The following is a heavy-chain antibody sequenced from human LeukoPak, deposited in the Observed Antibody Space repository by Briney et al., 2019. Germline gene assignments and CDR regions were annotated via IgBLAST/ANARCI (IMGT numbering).Heavy chain of an antibody. CDR3: AKHTAGTKALDY. D-gene: IGHD1-1*01. CDR1: GFTFSGFG. J-gene: IGHJ4*02. V-gene: IGHV3-30*02. Sequence: GGSLRLSCAASGFTFSGFGMHWVRQVPDKGLAWVAFIQYDGSNKYYADSVKGRFTISRDNSKNTLYLQMNSLRAEDTAVYYCAKHTAGTKALDYWGQGTLVTVSS. CDR2: IQYDGSNK.